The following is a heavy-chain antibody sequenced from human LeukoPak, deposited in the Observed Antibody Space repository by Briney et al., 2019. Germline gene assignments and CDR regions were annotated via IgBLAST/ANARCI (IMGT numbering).Heavy chain of an antibody. CDR3: AKEQTLYYYDSSGYYDGAPIDY. Sequence: GGSLRLSCAASGFTFSSYGMHWVRQAPGKGLEWVAVISYDGSNKYYADSVKGRFTISRDNSKNTLYLQMNSLRAEDTAVYYCAKEQTLYYYDSSGYYDGAPIDYWGQGTLVTVSS. D-gene: IGHD3-22*01. V-gene: IGHV3-30*18. CDR2: ISYDGSNK. CDR1: GFTFSSYG. J-gene: IGHJ4*02.